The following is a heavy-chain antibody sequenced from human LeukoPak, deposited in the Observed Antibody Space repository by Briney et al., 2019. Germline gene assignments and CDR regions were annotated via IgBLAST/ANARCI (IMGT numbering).Heavy chain of an antibody. V-gene: IGHV3-9*01. D-gene: IGHD3-22*01. CDR1: GFTFDDYA. CDR3: AKDIGSSGYYLGAFDI. J-gene: IGHJ3*02. Sequence: PGGSLRLSCAASGFTFDDYAMHWVRQAPGKGLEWVSGISWNSGSIGYADSVKGRFTISRDNAKNSLYLQMNSLRAEDTALYYCAKDIGSSGYYLGAFDIWGQGTMVTVSS. CDR2: ISWNSGSI.